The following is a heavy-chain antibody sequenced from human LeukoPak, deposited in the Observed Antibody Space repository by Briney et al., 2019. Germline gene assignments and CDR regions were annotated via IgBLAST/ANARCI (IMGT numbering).Heavy chain of an antibody. CDR3: ARGGVYCSSTSCQTYYYGMDV. CDR2: INSGNGNT. J-gene: IGHJ6*02. D-gene: IGHD2-2*01. CDR1: GGTFTSYA. V-gene: IGHV1-3*01. Sequence: ASVKVSCKASGGTFTSYAMHWVRQAPGQRLEWMGWINSGNGNTKYSQKFQGRVTITRDTSASTAYMELSSLRSEDTAVYYCARGGVYCSSTSCQTYYYGMDVWGQGTTVTVSS.